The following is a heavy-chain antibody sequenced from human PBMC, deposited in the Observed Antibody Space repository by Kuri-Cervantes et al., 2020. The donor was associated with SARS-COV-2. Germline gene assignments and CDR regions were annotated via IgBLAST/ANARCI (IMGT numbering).Heavy chain of an antibody. J-gene: IGHJ4*02. CDR1: GYTFTTYF. D-gene: IGHD1-26*01. Sequence: ASVKVSFKAFGYTFTTYFLYWVRQAPGQGLEWMGIINPSGGNTTYAQKFQGRVTMTRDTSTSTVYMELSSLGSEDTAVYYCARPVGASLRTDVWGQGTLVTVSS. CDR3: ARPVGASLRTDV. V-gene: IGHV1-46*01. CDR2: INPSGGNT.